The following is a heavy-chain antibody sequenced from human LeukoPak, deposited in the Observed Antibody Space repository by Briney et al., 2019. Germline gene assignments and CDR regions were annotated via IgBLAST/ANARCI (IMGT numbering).Heavy chain of an antibody. CDR3: ARFGDGYNWEYYFDF. D-gene: IGHD5-24*01. Sequence: SETLSLTCTVSGGSISSYYGSWIRQPPGKGLEWIGYIYYSGSTNYNPSLKSRVTISVDTSKNQFSLKLSSVTAADTAVYYCARFGDGYNWEYYFDFWGQGTLVTVSS. CDR1: GGSISSYY. J-gene: IGHJ4*02. V-gene: IGHV4-59*01. CDR2: IYYSGST.